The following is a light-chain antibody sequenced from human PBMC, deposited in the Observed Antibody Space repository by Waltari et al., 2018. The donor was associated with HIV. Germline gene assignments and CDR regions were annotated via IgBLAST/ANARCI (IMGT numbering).Light chain of an antibody. Sequence: SYELTQSPSVAVSPGQTARITCSGDALPKQYSYWYQQKPGQTRVLVMYKDSERPAGIPERFSGSSSGTTVTLTISGVRAEDEADYYCQSADSSGTDVLFGGGTKLTVL. CDR2: KDS. J-gene: IGLJ2*01. V-gene: IGLV3-25*03. CDR3: QSADSSGTDVL. CDR1: ALPKQY.